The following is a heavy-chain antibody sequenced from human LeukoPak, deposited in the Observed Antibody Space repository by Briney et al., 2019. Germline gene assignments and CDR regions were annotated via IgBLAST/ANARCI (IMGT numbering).Heavy chain of an antibody. D-gene: IGHD5-18*01. CDR2: INPNSGGT. CDR1: GYTFTGYY. Sequence: ASVKVSCKASGYTFTGYYMHWVRQAPGQGLEWMGWINPNSGGTNYAQKFQGWVTMTRDTSISTAYMEQSRLRSDDTAVYYCARAVDVAMVSWWFDPWGQGTLVTVSS. J-gene: IGHJ5*02. V-gene: IGHV1-2*04. CDR3: ARAVDVAMVSWWFDP.